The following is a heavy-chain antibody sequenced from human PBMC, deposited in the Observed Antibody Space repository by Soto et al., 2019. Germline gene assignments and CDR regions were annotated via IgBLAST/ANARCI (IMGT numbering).Heavy chain of an antibody. V-gene: IGHV4-31*03. CDR2: IYYSGST. Sequence: SETLSLTCTVSGGSISGEGYYWSWIRQHPGKGLEWIGYIYYSGSTSYNPSLKSRITMSVDTSKNQFSLKLNSVTAADTAVYYCARDDTRAGYDYWGQGTLVTVSS. CDR1: GGSISGEGYY. J-gene: IGHJ4*02. D-gene: IGHD5-18*01. CDR3: ARDDTRAGYDY.